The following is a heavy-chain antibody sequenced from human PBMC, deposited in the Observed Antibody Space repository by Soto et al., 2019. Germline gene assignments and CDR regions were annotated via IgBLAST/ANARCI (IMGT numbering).Heavy chain of an antibody. D-gene: IGHD2-15*01. Sequence: WVRQAPGKGLEWVSSINNRGGDTFYADSVKGRFTISRDNTKNTLHLQMNSMRAEDTAMYYCAKVEVVVGSNYSRYDHWGQGTLVTVSS. J-gene: IGHJ4*01. V-gene: IGHV3-23*01. CDR2: INNRGGDT. CDR3: AKVEVVVGSNYSRYDH.